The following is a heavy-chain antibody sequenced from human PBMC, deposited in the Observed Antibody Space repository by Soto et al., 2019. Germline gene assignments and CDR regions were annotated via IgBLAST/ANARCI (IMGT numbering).Heavy chain of an antibody. CDR3: ARQVLGGVAAGTFDY. V-gene: IGHV1-2*02. J-gene: IGHJ4*02. D-gene: IGHD6-13*01. CDR1: GYTFTGYY. Sequence: QVPLVQSGAEVKKPGASVKVSCKASGYTFTGYYMHWVRQAPGQGLEWMGWINPNSGGTNYAQKFQGRVTMTRDTSISTAYMELSRLRSDDTAVYYCARQVLGGVAAGTFDYWGQGTLVTVSS. CDR2: INPNSGGT.